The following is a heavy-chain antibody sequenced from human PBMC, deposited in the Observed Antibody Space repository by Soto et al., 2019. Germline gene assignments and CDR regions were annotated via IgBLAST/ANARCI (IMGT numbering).Heavy chain of an antibody. Sequence: QRTLKESGPTLVKPTQPLTLTCTLSGFSITTSGVGVGGIRQPQGKALEWLALIYWDANKRYRPSLKSTLTNNKDTSKNPMDLTMTNMDPVDSATYDCARRPLACHYDTSAYVNWFDPWGQGVLVTVAS. CDR1: GFSITTSGVG. J-gene: IGHJ5*02. CDR2: IYWDANK. CDR3: ARRPLACHYDTSAYVNWFDP. D-gene: IGHD3-22*01. V-gene: IGHV2-5*02.